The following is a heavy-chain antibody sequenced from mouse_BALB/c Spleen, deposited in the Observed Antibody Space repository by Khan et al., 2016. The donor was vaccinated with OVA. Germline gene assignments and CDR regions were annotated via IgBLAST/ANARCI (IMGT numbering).Heavy chain of an antibody. CDR2: ISYSGNT. D-gene: IGHD1-1*01. V-gene: IGHV3-2*02. CDR1: GYSITSDYA. J-gene: IGHJ2*01. Sequence: EVQLQESGPGLVKPSQSLSLTCTVTGYSITSDYAWNWIRQFPGNKLEWMGYISYSGNTKYNPSLKSRISITRDTSKNQFFRQLNSVIIEDTATYYCARVYGGYFDYWGQGTTLTVSS. CDR3: ARVYGGYFDY.